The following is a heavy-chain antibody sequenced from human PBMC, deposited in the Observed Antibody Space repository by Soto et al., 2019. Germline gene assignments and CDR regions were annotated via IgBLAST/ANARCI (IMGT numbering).Heavy chain of an antibody. CDR3: AKKGLGSLKTFCSGSGCHYAFDI. CDR1: GFTFSSYA. V-gene: IGHV3-23*01. D-gene: IGHD2-15*01. Sequence: EVQLLESGGGLVQPGGSLRLSCAASGFTFSSYAMSWVRQAPGKGLEWVSTISGGGDDTNYADSVKGHFTISRDNAKNTLYLQMNSLRAEDTAIYYCAKKGLGSLKTFCSGSGCHYAFDIWGQGTMVTVSS. J-gene: IGHJ3*02. CDR2: ISGGGDDT.